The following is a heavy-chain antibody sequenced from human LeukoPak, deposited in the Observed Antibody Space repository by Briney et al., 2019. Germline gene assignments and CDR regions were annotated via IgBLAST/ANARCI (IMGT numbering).Heavy chain of an antibody. CDR1: GYTFTNYA. CDR3: ARATGGSGWYGPDY. V-gene: IGHV1-3*01. CDR2: INAGNGNT. J-gene: IGHJ4*02. D-gene: IGHD6-19*01. Sequence: ASVKVSCKASGYTFTNYAMHWVRQAPGQRLEWMGWINAGNGNTKYSQKFQGRVTITRNTSISTAYMELSSLRSEDTAVYYCARATGGSGWYGPDYWGQGTLVTVSS.